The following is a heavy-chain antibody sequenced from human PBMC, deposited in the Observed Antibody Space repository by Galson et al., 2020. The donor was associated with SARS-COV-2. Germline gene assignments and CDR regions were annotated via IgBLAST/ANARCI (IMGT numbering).Heavy chain of an antibody. J-gene: IGHJ6*02. CDR3: ARDRGRGYGLDV. CDR2: IYSDGST. Sequence: GGSLRLSCAASGFTVSANYMSWVRQAPGKGLEWVSVIYSDGSTSYADSVKGRITISRDTSKNTLYLQMNSLRAEDSAVYYCARDRGRGYGLDVWGQGTTVSVSS. D-gene: IGHD1-26*01. CDR1: GFTVSANY. V-gene: IGHV3-53*01.